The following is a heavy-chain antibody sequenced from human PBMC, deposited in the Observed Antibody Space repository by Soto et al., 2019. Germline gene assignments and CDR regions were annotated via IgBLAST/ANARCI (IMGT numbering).Heavy chain of an antibody. J-gene: IGHJ6*02. V-gene: IGHV3-21*01. CDR1: GFTFSSYS. D-gene: IGHD1-26*01. CDR2: ISSSSSYI. CDR3: ARGRTSGSPKYGMDV. Sequence: PGGSLRLSCAASGFTFSSYSMNWVRQAPGKGLEWVSSISSSSSYIYYADSVKGRFTISRDNAKNSLYLQMNSLRAKDTAVYYCARGRTSGSPKYGMDVWGQGTTVTVSS.